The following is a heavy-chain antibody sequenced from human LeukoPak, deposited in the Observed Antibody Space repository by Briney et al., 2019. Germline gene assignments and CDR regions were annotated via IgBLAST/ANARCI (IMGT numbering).Heavy chain of an antibody. CDR1: GYTFTGYY. V-gene: IGHV1-2*02. J-gene: IGHJ4*02. Sequence: ASVKVSCKASGYTFTGYYMHWVRQAPGQGLEWMGWINPNSGGTNYAQKFQGRVTMTRDMSISTAYMELSRLRSDDTAVYYCARDLESHYYDSSGYYLPRDYWGQGTLVTVSS. D-gene: IGHD3-22*01. CDR3: ARDLESHYYDSSGYYLPRDY. CDR2: INPNSGGT.